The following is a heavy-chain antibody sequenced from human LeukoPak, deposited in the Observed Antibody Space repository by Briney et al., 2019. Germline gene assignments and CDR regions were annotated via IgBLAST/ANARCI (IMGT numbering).Heavy chain of an antibody. CDR2: MNPNSGNR. CDR3: ARTRQYDFWSGSPYYMDV. Sequence: ASVKVSCKASGYTFTNYDINWVRQATGQGLEWMGWMNPNSGNRGYAQKFQGRVSITRNTSTSTAYMELSSLRSEDTAVYYCARTRQYDFWSGSPYYMDVWGKGTTVTVSS. D-gene: IGHD3-3*01. V-gene: IGHV1-8*03. CDR1: GYTFTNYD. J-gene: IGHJ6*03.